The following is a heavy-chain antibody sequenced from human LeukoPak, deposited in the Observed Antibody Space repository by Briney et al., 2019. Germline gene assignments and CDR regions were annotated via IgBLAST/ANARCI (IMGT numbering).Heavy chain of an antibody. CDR3: ARNYYDSSGYSNFDY. CDR1: GGSISSYY. Sequence: SETLSLTCTVSGGSISSYYWSWIRQPPGKGLEWIGYIYNSGSTYYNPSLKSRLTMSVDTSKNQFSLKLSSVTAAETAVYYCARNYYDSSGYSNFDYWGQGTLVTVSS. J-gene: IGHJ4*02. D-gene: IGHD3-22*01. CDR2: IYNSGST. V-gene: IGHV4-59*01.